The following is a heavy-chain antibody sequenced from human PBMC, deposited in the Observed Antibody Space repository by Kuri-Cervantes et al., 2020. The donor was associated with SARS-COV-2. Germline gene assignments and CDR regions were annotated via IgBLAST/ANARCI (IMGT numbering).Heavy chain of an antibody. CDR1: GFSLSNTRMG. CDR3: AHRIPVRGGSFGY. J-gene: IGHJ4*02. Sequence: SGPTLVKPTETLTLTCTVSGFSLSNTRMGVRWIRQPLGKALEWLALIYWDDDKRYGPSLKSRLTITKDTSKNQVVLTMTYMDPVDTATYFCAHRIPVRGGSFGYWGQGTLVTVSS. V-gene: IGHV2-5*05. CDR2: IYWDDDK. D-gene: IGHD3-10*01.